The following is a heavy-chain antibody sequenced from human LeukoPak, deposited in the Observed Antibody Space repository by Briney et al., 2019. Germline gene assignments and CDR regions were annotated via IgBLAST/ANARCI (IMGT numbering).Heavy chain of an antibody. CDR3: AKDRGYSGYGQNFNY. Sequence: GGSLRLSCAASGFTCDDYAMHWVRHAPGKGMEWVSLISGDGGSTYYADSVKGRFTISRDNSKNSLYLQMNSLRTEDTALYYCAKDRGYSGYGQNFNYWGQGTLVTVSS. D-gene: IGHD5-12*01. CDR2: ISGDGGST. J-gene: IGHJ4*02. CDR1: GFTCDDYA. V-gene: IGHV3-43*02.